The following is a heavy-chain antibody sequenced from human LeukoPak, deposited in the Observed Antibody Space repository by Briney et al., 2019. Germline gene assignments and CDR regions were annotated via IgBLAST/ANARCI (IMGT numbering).Heavy chain of an antibody. V-gene: IGHV1-8*03. CDR1: GYIFTGYY. J-gene: IGHJ6*03. D-gene: IGHD3-10*01. CDR3: ARGRQSITMVRGVTYYYYYMDV. CDR2: MNPNSGNT. Sequence: ASVKVSCKASGYIFTGYYLHWVRQAPGQGLEWMGWMNPNSGNTGYAQKFQGRVTITRNTSISTAYMELSSLRSEDTAVYYCARGRQSITMVRGVTYYYYYMDVWGKGTTVTVSS.